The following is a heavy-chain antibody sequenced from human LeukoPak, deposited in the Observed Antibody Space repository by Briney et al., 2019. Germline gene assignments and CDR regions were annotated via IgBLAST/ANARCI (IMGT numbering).Heavy chain of an antibody. J-gene: IGHJ5*02. Sequence: PSETLSLTCTVSGGSISSYYWSWIRQPPGKGLEWIGYIYYSGSTNYNPSLKSRVTISVDTSKNQFSLKLSSVTAADTAVYYCAREPINYYGSGSSGWFDPWGQGTLVTVSS. V-gene: IGHV4-59*12. CDR3: AREPINYYGSGSSGWFDP. CDR2: IYYSGST. CDR1: GGSISSYY. D-gene: IGHD3-10*01.